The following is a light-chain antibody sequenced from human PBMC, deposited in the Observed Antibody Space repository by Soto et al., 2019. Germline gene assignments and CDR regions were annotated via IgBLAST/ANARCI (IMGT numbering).Light chain of an antibody. J-gene: IGKJ5*01. CDR2: GTP. CDR3: QQDGKSPIT. V-gene: IGKV3-20*01. Sequence: EVVLTQSPGTLSLSRGERATLSCRASERIYSAYLGWYQQKPGQAPRLLIYGTPSRATGIPDRVSGSGSGTDFTLTIRRLEPEDFAVYYCQQDGKSPITFGQGKRMENK. CDR1: ERIYSAY.